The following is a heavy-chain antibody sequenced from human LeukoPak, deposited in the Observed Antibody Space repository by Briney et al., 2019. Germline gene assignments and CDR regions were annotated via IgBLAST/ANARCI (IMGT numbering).Heavy chain of an antibody. J-gene: IGHJ4*02. CDR3: AREYRIAAAGHFDY. CDR1: GFTFSSYE. Sequence: GGSLRLSCAASGFTFSSYEMNWVRQAPGKGLEWISYISSSGSTRYYADSMKGRFTISRDNAKNSLYLQMNSLRAEDTAVYYCAREYRIAAAGHFDYWGQGTLATVSS. CDR2: ISSSGSTR. V-gene: IGHV3-48*03. D-gene: IGHD6-13*01.